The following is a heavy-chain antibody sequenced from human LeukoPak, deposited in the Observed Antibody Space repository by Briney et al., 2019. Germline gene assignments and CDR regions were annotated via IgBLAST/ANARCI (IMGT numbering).Heavy chain of an antibody. Sequence: GGSLRLSCAASGFTFSTYTMHWVRQAPGKGLEYVSSISGNGGSREYANSVKGRFIISRDDSKNTLFLQMGSLRPDDMAVYYCARDLRSSGWWGHAFDIWGQGTMVTVSP. CDR3: ARDLRSSGWWGHAFDI. V-gene: IGHV3-64*01. J-gene: IGHJ3*02. CDR1: GFTFSTYT. D-gene: IGHD6-19*01. CDR2: ISGNGGSR.